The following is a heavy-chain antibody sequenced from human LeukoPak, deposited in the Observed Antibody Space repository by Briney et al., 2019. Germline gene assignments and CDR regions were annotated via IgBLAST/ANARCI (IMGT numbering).Heavy chain of an antibody. CDR3: ANPGRYSSGWVFPPSFDY. V-gene: IGHV3-23*01. CDR2: ISGSGGST. Sequence: GGSLRLSCAASGFTFSSYAMSCVRQAPGKGLEWVSAISGSGGSTYYADSVKGRFTISRDNSKNTLYLQMNSLRAEDTAVYYCANPGRYSSGWVFPPSFDYWGQGTLVTVSS. J-gene: IGHJ4*02. CDR1: GFTFSSYA. D-gene: IGHD6-19*01.